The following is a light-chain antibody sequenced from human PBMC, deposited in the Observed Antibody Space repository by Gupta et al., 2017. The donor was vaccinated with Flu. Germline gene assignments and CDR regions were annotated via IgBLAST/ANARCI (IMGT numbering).Light chain of an antibody. J-gene: IGLJ2*01. CDR3: SSYTNTNTLVV. CDR1: SSDLGGYNY. Sequence: QSALTQPASETGSPGESLTSSCTGTSSDLGGYNYVSWYQQHPGKPPKPMIFEVSNRLSGVSDRFSGSKSGTTASLTISGLQAEDEADYYCSSYTNTNTLVVFGGGTKLTVL. CDR2: EVS. V-gene: IGLV2-14*01.